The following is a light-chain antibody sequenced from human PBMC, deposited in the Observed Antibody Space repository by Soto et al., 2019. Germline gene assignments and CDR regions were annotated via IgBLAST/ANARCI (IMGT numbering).Light chain of an antibody. CDR2: GAS. CDR1: QSVSSN. V-gene: IGKV3-15*01. CDR3: QQYNKWPQT. Sequence: EIVITQSPATLSVSPGEGVTLSCRASQSVSSNLAWYQQRPGQAPRLLIYGASTRATGIPARFSGSGSGTEFTLTISSLQSEDFAVYYCQQYNKWPQTFGQGTKVDIK. J-gene: IGKJ1*01.